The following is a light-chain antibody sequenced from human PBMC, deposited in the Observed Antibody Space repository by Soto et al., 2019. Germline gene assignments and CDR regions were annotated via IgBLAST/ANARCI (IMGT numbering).Light chain of an antibody. CDR2: DVS. Sequence: QSVLTQPASVSGSPGRSITISCTGTSSDVGGYNYVSWYQQHPGKAPKLMIYDVSNRPSGVSNRFSGSKSGNTASLTISGLQAEDEADYYCSSYTSSSYSPVFGGGTKLTVL. CDR1: SSDVGGYNY. CDR3: SSYTSSSYSPV. J-gene: IGLJ2*01. V-gene: IGLV2-14*01.